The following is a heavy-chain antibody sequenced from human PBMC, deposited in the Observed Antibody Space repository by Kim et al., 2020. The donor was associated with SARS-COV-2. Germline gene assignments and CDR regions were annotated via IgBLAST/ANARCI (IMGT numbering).Heavy chain of an antibody. CDR1: GYTFTGYY. CDR2: INPNSGGT. Sequence: PSVKVSCKASGYTFTGYYMHWVRQAPGQGLEWMGRINPNSGGTNYAQKFQGRVTMTRDTSISTAYMELSRLRSDDTAVYYCARMASKLWFGESHPSVYYYYGMDVWGQGTTVTVSS. V-gene: IGHV1-2*06. D-gene: IGHD3-10*01. J-gene: IGHJ6*02. CDR3: ARMASKLWFGESHPSVYYYYGMDV.